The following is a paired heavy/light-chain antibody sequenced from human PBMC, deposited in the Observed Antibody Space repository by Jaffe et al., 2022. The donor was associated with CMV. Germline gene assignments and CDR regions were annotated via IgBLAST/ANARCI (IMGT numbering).Light chain of an antibody. J-gene: IGLJ3*02. CDR3: QSGDSSGNYRV. CDR2: KDN. CDR1: TLGNQY. V-gene: IGLV3-25*03. Sequence: SHELTQPPSVSVSPGQTATITCSGDTLGNQYGYWYQQKPGQAPVLTIYKDNERPSGIPERFSGSGSGTTITLTISGVQAEDEANYYCQSGDSSGNYRVFGGGTKLVVL.
Heavy chain of an antibody. V-gene: IGHV3-7*01. CDR2: IGQDGSQT. D-gene: IGHD3-16*02. CDR3: AKDIVRHQDAFDI. Sequence: EVQMVESGGGLVQPGGSLRLSCAASGFTFSSYWMTWVRQAPGKGLEWVASIGQDGSQTYYLDPVQGRFTIARDNAKNSLFLQMNSLRAEDTALYYCAKDIVRHQDAFDIWGQGTMVTVSS. J-gene: IGHJ3*02. CDR1: GFTFSSYW.